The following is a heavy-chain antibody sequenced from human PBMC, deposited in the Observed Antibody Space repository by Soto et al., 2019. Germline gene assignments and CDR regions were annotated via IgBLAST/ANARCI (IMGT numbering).Heavy chain of an antibody. J-gene: IGHJ4*02. V-gene: IGHV4-4*07. Sequence: SETLSLTCTVSGASITGSFFWSWIRQPAGKGLEWIGRFSLSGTTNYNPSLRSRVAMSADVSKNQFSLRLTSVTAADTALYSCPRRMTPTPAPAWYYFDSWGQGTLVTVSS. CDR2: FSLSGTT. CDR1: GASITGSFF. CDR3: PRRMTPTPAPAWYYFDS. D-gene: IGHD1-1*01.